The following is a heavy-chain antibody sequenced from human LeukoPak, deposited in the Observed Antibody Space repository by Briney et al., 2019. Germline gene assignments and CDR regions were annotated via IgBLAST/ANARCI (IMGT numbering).Heavy chain of an antibody. J-gene: IGHJ4*02. CDR3: AKEANYDLGAYYFDY. D-gene: IGHD3-3*01. Sequence: GGSLRLSCAASGFTFDDYAMHWVRQAPGKGLEWVSGISWNSGSIGYADSVKGRFTISRDNAKNSLYLQMNSLRAEDTALYYCAKEANYDLGAYYFDYWGQGTLVTVSS. V-gene: IGHV3-9*01. CDR2: ISWNSGSI. CDR1: GFTFDDYA.